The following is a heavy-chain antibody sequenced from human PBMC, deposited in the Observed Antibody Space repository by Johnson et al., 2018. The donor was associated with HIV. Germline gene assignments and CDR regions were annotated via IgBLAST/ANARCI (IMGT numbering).Heavy chain of an antibody. J-gene: IGHJ3*02. CDR3: AAITLDAFDI. Sequence: EVQLVESGGGLVQPGGSLRLSCTASGFTVSSYFMNWVRQAPGKGLEWVSVIYSGGSTFSADSVRGRFTISRDNSKNSLYLQMNSLRAEDTAVYYCAAITLDAFDIWGQGTMVTVSS. D-gene: IGHD5-12*01. CDR2: IYSGGST. V-gene: IGHV3-66*01. CDR1: GFTVSSYF.